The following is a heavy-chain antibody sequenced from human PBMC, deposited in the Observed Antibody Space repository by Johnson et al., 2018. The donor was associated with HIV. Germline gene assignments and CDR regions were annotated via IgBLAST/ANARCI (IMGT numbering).Heavy chain of an antibody. D-gene: IGHD3-10*01. Sequence: QVQLVESGGGVVQPGMSLRLSCAASGFTFSSYGMHWVRQAPGKGLEWVAVISYDGSNKYYADSVKGRFTISRDNSKNTLYLQMNSLRAEDTAVYYCARAGPRGDAFDIWGQGTMVTVSS. J-gene: IGHJ3*02. CDR3: ARAGPRGDAFDI. CDR2: ISYDGSNK. V-gene: IGHV3-30*19. CDR1: GFTFSSYG.